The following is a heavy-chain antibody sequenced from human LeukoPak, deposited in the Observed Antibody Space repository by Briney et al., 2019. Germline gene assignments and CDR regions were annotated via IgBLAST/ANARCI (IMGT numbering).Heavy chain of an antibody. Sequence: ASVKVSCKASGYTFAGYYMHWVRQAPGQGLEWMGWINPNRGGTNYAQKFQGRVTMTRDTSISTAYMELSRLRSDDTAVYYCARDVPITMVRGVIVHYWGQGTLVTVSS. V-gene: IGHV1-2*02. CDR2: INPNRGGT. J-gene: IGHJ4*02. CDR1: GYTFAGYY. D-gene: IGHD3-10*01. CDR3: ARDVPITMVRGVIVHY.